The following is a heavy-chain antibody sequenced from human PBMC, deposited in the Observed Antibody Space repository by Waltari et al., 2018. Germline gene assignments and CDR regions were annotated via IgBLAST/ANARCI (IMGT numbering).Heavy chain of an antibody. CDR2: IHSDGRST. V-gene: IGHV3-74*01. CDR1: GFSISGYW. J-gene: IGHJ4*02. Sequence: EVQLVESGGGLVQPGGSLRLSCAASGFSISGYWMHWVRQAPGKGLVWVSRIHSDGRSTSYADSGMGRFTISRDNAKNTVYLQMNSLRADDTAVYFCARDGLGSSHDYWGQGTLVTVSS. D-gene: IGHD6-6*01. CDR3: ARDGLGSSHDY.